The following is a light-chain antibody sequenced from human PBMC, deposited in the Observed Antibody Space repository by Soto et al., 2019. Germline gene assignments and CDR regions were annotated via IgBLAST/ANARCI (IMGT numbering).Light chain of an antibody. CDR3: QQRSNWPPLT. V-gene: IGKV3-11*01. CDR1: QSVSSY. J-gene: IGKJ5*01. CDR2: DAS. Sequence: EIVLTQSPTTLSLSPGVRATLPCRASQSVSSYLAWYQQKPGQAPRLIXYDASNRATGIPARFSGSGSGTDFTLTISSLEPEDFAVYYCQQRSNWPPLTFGQGTRLEIK.